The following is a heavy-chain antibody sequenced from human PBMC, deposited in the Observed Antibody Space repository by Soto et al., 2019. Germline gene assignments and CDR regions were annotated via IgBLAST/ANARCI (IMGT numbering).Heavy chain of an antibody. J-gene: IGHJ4*02. Sequence: QVQLVESGGGVVQPGRSLRLSCAASGFTFSSYGMHWVRQAPGKGLEWVAVIWYDGSNKYYADSVKGRFTISRDNSKNTLYLQMNSLRAEDTAVYYCARAPEGIHFDYWGQGTLVTVSS. D-gene: IGHD3-10*01. CDR2: IWYDGSNK. CDR3: ARAPEGIHFDY. V-gene: IGHV3-33*01. CDR1: GFTFSSYG.